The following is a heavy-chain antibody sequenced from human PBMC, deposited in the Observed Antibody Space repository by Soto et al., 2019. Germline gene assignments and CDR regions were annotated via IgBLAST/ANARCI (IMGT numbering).Heavy chain of an antibody. CDR3: ARLRKGGYCDY. Sequence: PGGSLRLSCAASGFTFSSYAMSWVRQAPGKGLEWVSAISGSGGSTYYADSVKGRFTISRDSAKKSLYLQMDSLRAEDTAVYYCARLRKGGYCDYWGQGALVTVSS. J-gene: IGHJ4*02. CDR2: ISGSGGST. CDR1: GFTFSSYA. D-gene: IGHD1-26*01. V-gene: IGHV3-23*01.